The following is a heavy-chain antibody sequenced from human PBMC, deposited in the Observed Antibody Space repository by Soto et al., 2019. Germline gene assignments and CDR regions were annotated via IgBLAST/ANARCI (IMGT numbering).Heavy chain of an antibody. Sequence: PGGSLRLSCAASGFTVSSNYMTWVRQAPGKGLEWVSVIYSGGSTYYADSVKGRFTISRDNSKNTLYLQMDSLRAEDTAVYYCARSVGPTCLDYRGQRSLVTVSS. CDR2: IYSGGST. V-gene: IGHV3-66*01. CDR3: ARSVGPTCLDY. J-gene: IGHJ4*01. D-gene: IGHD1-26*01. CDR1: GFTVSSNY.